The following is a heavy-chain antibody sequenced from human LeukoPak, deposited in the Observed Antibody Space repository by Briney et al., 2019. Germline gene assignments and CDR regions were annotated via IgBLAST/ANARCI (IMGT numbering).Heavy chain of an antibody. D-gene: IGHD6-19*01. Sequence: SQTLSLTCAISGDTVSSNTAAWIWIRQSPSRGLECLGRTYYRSKWYTEYAVSVKSRMTINADTSKNQFSPQLNSVTPEDTAVYYCARDRGASDWLDYWDQGALVTVSS. J-gene: IGHJ4*02. CDR1: GDTVSSNTAA. CDR3: ARDRGASDWLDY. CDR2: TYYRSKWYT. V-gene: IGHV6-1*01.